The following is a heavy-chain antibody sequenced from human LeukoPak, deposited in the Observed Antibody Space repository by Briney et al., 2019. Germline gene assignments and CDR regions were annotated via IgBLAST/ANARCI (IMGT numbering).Heavy chain of an antibody. D-gene: IGHD3-10*01. CDR2: ISSSSTI. J-gene: IGHJ5*02. CDR3: ARGVGFGEPQWFDP. CDR1: GFTFSSYS. V-gene: IGHV3-48*04. Sequence: GGSLRLSCAASGFTFSSYSMNWVRQAPGKGLEWVSYISSSSTIYYADSVKGRFTISRDNAKNSLYLQMNSLRAEDTAVYYCARGVGFGEPQWFDPWGQGTLVTVSS.